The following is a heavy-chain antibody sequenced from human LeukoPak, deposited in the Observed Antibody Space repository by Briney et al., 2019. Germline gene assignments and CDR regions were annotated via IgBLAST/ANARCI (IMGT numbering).Heavy chain of an antibody. Sequence: GASVTVSCKASGYTFTGYYMHWVRQAPGQGLEWMGWINPNSGGTNYAQNFQGRVTITRDTSISTAYMELSRLRSDDTAVYYCARGTDYWFDPWGQGTLVTVSS. J-gene: IGHJ5*02. V-gene: IGHV1-2*02. CDR1: GYTFTGYY. CDR3: ARGTDYWFDP. CDR2: INPNSGGT.